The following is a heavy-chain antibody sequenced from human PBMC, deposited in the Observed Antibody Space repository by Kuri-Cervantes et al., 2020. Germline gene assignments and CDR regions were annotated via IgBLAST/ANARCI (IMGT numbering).Heavy chain of an antibody. D-gene: IGHD3-3*01. CDR2: FDPEEGET. CDR3: ARNVLQFLEWLPPL. V-gene: IGHV1-24*01. Sequence: ASVKVSCKVSGYTLTELSMHWVRQAPGKGLEWMGGFDPEEGETIYAQKFQGRVTMTEDKSTSTAYMELSSLRSEDTAVYYCARNVLQFLEWLPPLWGQGTLVTVSS. CDR1: GYTLTELS. J-gene: IGHJ4*02.